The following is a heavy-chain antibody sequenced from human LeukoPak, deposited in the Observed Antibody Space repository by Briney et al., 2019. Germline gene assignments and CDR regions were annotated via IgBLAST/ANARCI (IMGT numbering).Heavy chain of an antibody. D-gene: IGHD3-10*01. CDR1: GFTVSSNY. Sequence: GGSLRLSCAASGFTVSSNYMSWVRQAPGKGLEWVSVIYSGGSTYYADSVKGRFTISRDNSKNTLYLQMNSLRAEDTAVYYCARGSVYYGSGTSYYFDYWGQGTLVTVSS. J-gene: IGHJ4*02. CDR2: IYSGGST. V-gene: IGHV3-53*01. CDR3: ARGSVYYGSGTSYYFDY.